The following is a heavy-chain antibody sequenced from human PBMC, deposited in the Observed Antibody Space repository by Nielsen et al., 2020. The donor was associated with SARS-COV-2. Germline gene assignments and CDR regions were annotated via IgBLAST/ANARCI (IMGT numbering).Heavy chain of an antibody. J-gene: IGHJ4*02. CDR3: ARESALYYYDSRGYFDY. D-gene: IGHD3-22*01. CDR2: IYSGGST. Sequence: GESLKISCAASGFTVSSNYMSWVRQAPGKGLEWVSVIYSGGSTYYADSVKGRFTISRDNSKNTLYLQMNSLRAEDTAVYYCARESALYYYDSRGYFDYWGQGTLVTVSS. CDR1: GFTVSSNY. V-gene: IGHV3-53*01.